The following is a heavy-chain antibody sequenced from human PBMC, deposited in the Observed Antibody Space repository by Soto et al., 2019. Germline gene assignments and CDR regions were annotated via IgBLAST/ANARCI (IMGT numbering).Heavy chain of an antibody. CDR1: GGTLSTYP. V-gene: IGHV1-69*06. D-gene: IGHD1-26*01. CDR3: AREGASIVGATGAFDI. CDR2: IVPMLGTA. Sequence: QVQLVQSGAEVKRPGSSVKVSCTASGGTLSTYPIHWVRQAPGQGLEWMGGIVPMLGTANLAQKFQGRVTLTADKSTSAVYMELSSLRSEDTAVYYCAREGASIVGATGAFDIWGQGTVVSVSS. J-gene: IGHJ3*02.